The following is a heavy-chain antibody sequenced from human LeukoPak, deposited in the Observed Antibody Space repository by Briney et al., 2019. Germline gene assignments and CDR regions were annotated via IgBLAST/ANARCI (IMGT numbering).Heavy chain of an antibody. J-gene: IGHJ4*02. CDR2: IYTSGST. CDR1: GGSISSGSYY. V-gene: IGHV4-61*02. Sequence: SQTLSLTCTVSGGSISSGSYYWSWIRQPAGKGLEWIGRIYTSGSTNYNPSLKSQVTISVDTSKNQFSLKLSSVTAADTAVYYCARSLDTFDDYWGQGTLVTVSS. CDR3: ARSLDTFDDY. D-gene: IGHD3-16*01.